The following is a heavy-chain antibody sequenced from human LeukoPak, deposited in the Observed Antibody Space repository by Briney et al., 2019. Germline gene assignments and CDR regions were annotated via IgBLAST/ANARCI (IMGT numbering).Heavy chain of an antibody. CDR1: GGTFSSYA. D-gene: IGHD1-26*01. V-gene: IGHV1-69*05. J-gene: IGHJ4*02. CDR3: ATLQWELWYYFDY. CDR2: IIPIFGTA. Sequence: SVKVSCKASGGTFSSYAISWVRQAPGQGLEWMGGIIPIFGTANYAQKFQGRVTITTDESTSTAYMELSSLRSEDTAVYYCATLQWELWYYFDYWGQGTLVTVSS.